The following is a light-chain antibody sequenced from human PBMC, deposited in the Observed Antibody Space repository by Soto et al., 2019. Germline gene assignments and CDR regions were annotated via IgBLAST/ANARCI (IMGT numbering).Light chain of an antibody. CDR3: CSYAGSFYV. J-gene: IGLJ1*01. V-gene: IGLV2-23*01. CDR1: SSDVGSYNL. Sequence: QSVLTQPASVSGSPGQSITISCTGTSSDVGSYNLVSWYQQHPGKPPKLMIYEGSKRPSGVSNRFSGSKSGNTASLTISGLQAEDEADYYCCSYAGSFYVFGTGTKLTVL. CDR2: EGS.